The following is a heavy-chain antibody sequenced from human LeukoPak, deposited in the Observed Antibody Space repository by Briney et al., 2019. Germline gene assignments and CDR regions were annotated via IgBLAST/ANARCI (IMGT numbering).Heavy chain of an antibody. Sequence: GASVKVSCKASGYTFTSYYMRWVRQAPGQGLEWMGIINPSGGSTSYAQKFQGRVTMTRDMSTSTVYMELSSLRSEDTAVYYCARGVEPTYYYGSGSYTFDYWGQGTLVTVSS. CDR3: ARGVEPTYYYGSGSYTFDY. J-gene: IGHJ4*02. CDR2: INPSGGST. V-gene: IGHV1-46*01. D-gene: IGHD3-10*01. CDR1: GYTFTSYY.